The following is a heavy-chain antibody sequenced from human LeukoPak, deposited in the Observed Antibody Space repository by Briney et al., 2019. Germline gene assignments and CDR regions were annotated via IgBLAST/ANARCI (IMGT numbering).Heavy chain of an antibody. J-gene: IGHJ6*03. CDR3: AKERVTRVRGGIKGAYYYYYYTDV. CDR1: GFSISNYG. D-gene: IGHD3-10*01. Sequence: GGSLRLSCAASGFSISNYGMSWVRQAPGKGLEWASAISGSGGSTYYADSVKGRFTISRDNSQNTLYLQMNSLRAEDPAVYYCAKERVTRVRGGIKGAYYYYYYTDVWGKGTTLTISS. V-gene: IGHV3-23*01. CDR2: ISGSGGST.